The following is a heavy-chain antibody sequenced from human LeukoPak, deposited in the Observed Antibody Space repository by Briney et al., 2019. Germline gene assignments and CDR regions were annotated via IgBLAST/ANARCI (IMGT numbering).Heavy chain of an antibody. J-gene: IGHJ4*02. CDR1: GFTFSSYA. D-gene: IGHD6-19*01. CDR2: ISGSGDNT. CDR3: AKDPNSSGFRYYFDY. Sequence: GGSLRLSCAASGFTFSSYAMNWVRQAPGKGLEWISSISGSGDNTYYADSVKGRFTISRDNSKNTLYLQMNSLRAEDTAVYYCAKDPNSSGFRYYFDYWGQGTLVTVSS. V-gene: IGHV3-23*01.